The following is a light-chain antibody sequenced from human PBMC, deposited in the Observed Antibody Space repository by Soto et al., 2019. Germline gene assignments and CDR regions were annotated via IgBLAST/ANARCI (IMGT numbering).Light chain of an antibody. CDR2: GSS. CDR3: QQYSTLWT. CDR1: QAIRND. Sequence: DIQMTQSPSSLSASVGDRVTITCRASQAIRNDLAWYQQKPGRAPKRLIYGSSSLQSGVPSRFSGRGSGTDFTLTISSLQPDDFAAYYCQQYSTLWTFGQGTKVDI. V-gene: IGKV1-17*01. J-gene: IGKJ1*01.